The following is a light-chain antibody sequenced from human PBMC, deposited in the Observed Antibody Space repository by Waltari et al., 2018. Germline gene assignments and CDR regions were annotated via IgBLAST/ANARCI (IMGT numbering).Light chain of an antibody. CDR1: SSDIGGFDY. J-gene: IGLJ1*01. V-gene: IGLV2-14*01. CDR2: NVS. CDR3: ISYTSRTTYV. Sequence: QSALTQPASVSGSPGQSITISCTGTSSDIGGFDYVSWYQQNPGKVPRLVIHNVSQRPSGVSNRFSGSKSGNTASLTISGLQAEDEADYYCISYTSRTTYVFGTGTKVTVL.